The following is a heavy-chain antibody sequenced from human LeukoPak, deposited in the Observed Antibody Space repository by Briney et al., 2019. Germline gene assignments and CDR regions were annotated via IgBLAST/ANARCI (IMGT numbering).Heavy chain of an antibody. Sequence: SETLSLTCAVYGGSFSGYYWSWIRQPPGKGLEWIGEINHSGSTNYNPSLKSRVTISVDTSKNQFSLKLSSVTAADTSVYYCARVSDFWSGTNWFDPWGQGTLVTVSS. D-gene: IGHD3-3*01. CDR1: GGSFSGYY. CDR3: ARVSDFWSGTNWFDP. CDR2: INHSGST. V-gene: IGHV4-34*01. J-gene: IGHJ5*02.